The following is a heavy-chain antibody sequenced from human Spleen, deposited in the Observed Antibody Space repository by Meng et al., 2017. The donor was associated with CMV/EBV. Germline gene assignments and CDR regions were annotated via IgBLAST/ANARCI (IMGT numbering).Heavy chain of an antibody. J-gene: IGHJ4*01. CDR1: GYSFTNYY. D-gene: IGHD2-21*02. V-gene: IGHV1-46*01. CDR3: ARVSCGADCYPDY. Sequence: CKASGYSFTNYYIHWLRQVPGQGFEWVGVITPSGGSTTYAQKFQGRVIMTKDVSTSTVYLELSNLRSEDTAVYYCARVSCGADCYPDYWGHGTLVTVSS. CDR2: ITPSGGST.